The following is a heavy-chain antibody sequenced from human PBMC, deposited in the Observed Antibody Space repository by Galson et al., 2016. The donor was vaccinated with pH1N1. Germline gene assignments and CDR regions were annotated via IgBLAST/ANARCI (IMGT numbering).Heavy chain of an antibody. CDR2: VSTSNGNT. CDR1: GYTFTSYG. D-gene: IGHD1-7*01. CDR3: SGLGAFVGGTTY. Sequence: SVKVSCKASGYTFTSYGISWVRQAPGQGLEFMGWVSTSNGNTHFAQKFQGRVTLTTDTSTSTAYMELRSLRSDDTAGYYCSGLGAFVGGTTYWGQGTLVTGSS. J-gene: IGHJ1*01. V-gene: IGHV1-18*01.